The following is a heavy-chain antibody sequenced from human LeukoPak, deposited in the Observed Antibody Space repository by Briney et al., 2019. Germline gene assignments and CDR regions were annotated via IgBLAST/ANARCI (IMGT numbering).Heavy chain of an antibody. J-gene: IGHJ3*02. CDR3: ARGPDDAFDI. CDR2: IYYSGST. V-gene: IGHV4-39*07. Sequence: SETLSLTCTVSGGSISSSNYYWGWIRQPPGKGLEWIGSIYYSGSTYYNPSLKSRVTMSVDTSKNQFSLKLSSVTAADTAVYYCARGPDDAFDIWGQGTMVTVSS. CDR1: GGSISSSNYY.